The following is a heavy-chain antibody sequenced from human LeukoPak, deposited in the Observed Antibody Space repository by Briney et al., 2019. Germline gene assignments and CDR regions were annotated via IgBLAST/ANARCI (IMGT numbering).Heavy chain of an antibody. V-gene: IGHV5-51*01. J-gene: IGHJ4*02. CDR2: IYSGDSVT. Sequence: GESLKISCKGTGYTFNNYWIDWVRQMPGKGLEWMGIIYSGDSVTRYSPSLQGQVTISADKSISTAYLQWSSLKASDTAMYYCARRGDGYNLNFDYWGQGTLVTVSS. CDR3: ARRGDGYNLNFDY. CDR1: GYTFNNYW. D-gene: IGHD5-24*01.